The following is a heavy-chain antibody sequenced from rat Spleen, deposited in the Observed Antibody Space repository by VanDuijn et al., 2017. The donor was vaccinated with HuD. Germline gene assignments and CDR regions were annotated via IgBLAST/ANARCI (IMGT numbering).Heavy chain of an antibody. V-gene: IGHV4-2*01. Sequence: EVKLVESGGGLVQPGRSLKLSCAASGFNFNDYWMGWVRQAPGKGLEWIGEINEDSSTIKYVPSLRDKFTISRDNAQNTLYLQMSKLGSEDTAIYYCARAELGGYFDYWGQGVMVTVSS. J-gene: IGHJ2*01. CDR2: INEDSSTI. D-gene: IGHD5-1*01. CDR1: GFNFNDYW. CDR3: ARAELGGYFDY.